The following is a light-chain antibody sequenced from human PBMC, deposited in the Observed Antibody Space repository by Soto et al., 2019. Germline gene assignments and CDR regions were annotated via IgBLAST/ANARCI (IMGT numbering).Light chain of an antibody. CDR3: LQASSFPLT. V-gene: IGKV1D-12*01. J-gene: IGKJ4*01. CDR2: TTS. CDR1: HSINIW. Sequence: DIQMTQSPSSVSASVGDRVTITCRASHSINIWLAWYQQKPGKAPRLLIYTTSRLQSGVPSRFSGSGYGTDFTLTISSLQPEDFATYYCLQASSFPLTFGGGTKVEFK.